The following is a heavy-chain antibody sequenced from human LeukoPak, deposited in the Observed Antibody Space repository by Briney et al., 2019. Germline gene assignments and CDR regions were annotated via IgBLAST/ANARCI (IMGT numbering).Heavy chain of an antibody. J-gene: IGHJ4*02. CDR3: ARFLPPIPDDY. D-gene: IGHD2-21*01. CDR2: INRSGST. CDR1: GGSFSGYY. Sequence: SETLSLTCAVYGGSFSGYYWSWIRQPPGKGLEWIREINRSGSTNYNPPLKSRVTISVDTSKNQFSLKLSSVTAADTAVYYCARFLPPIPDDYWGQGTLVTVSS. V-gene: IGHV4-34*01.